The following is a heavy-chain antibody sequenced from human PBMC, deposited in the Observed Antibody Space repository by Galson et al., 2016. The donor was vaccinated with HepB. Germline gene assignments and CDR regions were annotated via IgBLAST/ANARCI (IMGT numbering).Heavy chain of an antibody. D-gene: IGHD6-13*01. CDR1: GFTLSTYG. V-gene: IGHV3-30*04. Sequence: SLRLSCAASGFTLSTYGSHWVRQAPGKGLEWVAVISYDGTNKYYGDSVKGRFTISRDNSKNTVYLQMNSLRPEDTAVYYCARGAWEQQLVRGYFYGMDVWGQGTTVTVSS. J-gene: IGHJ6*02. CDR3: ARGAWEQQLVRGYFYGMDV. CDR2: ISYDGTNK.